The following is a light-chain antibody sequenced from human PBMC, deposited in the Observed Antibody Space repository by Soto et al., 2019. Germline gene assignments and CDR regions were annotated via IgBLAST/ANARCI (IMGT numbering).Light chain of an antibody. CDR1: SGSGSTNYY. J-gene: IGLJ3*02. CDR3: VLYMGSGIWV. Sequence: QTVVTQEPSFSVSPGGTVTLTCGLSSGSGSTNYYPSWYQQTPVQAPRTLIYSTNTLSSGVPDRFSGSIVGNKAALTITGAQADDESDYSCVLYMGSGIWVFGGGTKVTVL. V-gene: IGLV8-61*01. CDR2: STN.